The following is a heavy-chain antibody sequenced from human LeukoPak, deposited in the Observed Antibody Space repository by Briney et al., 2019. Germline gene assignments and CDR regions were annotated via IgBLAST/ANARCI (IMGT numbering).Heavy chain of an antibody. CDR3: AGTELGYCTVTGCPLES. D-gene: IGHD2-8*02. CDR1: GASLSSYF. J-gene: IGHJ4*02. Sequence: SETLSLTCNVSGASLSSYFWSWIRQPPGKGLEWIGYIYYDGYPNYSPSLRSRITISVEKSKSQFSLNLRSVTAADTALYFCAGTELGYCTVTGCPLESWVQGTLVTVSS. CDR2: IYYDGYP. V-gene: IGHV4-59*01.